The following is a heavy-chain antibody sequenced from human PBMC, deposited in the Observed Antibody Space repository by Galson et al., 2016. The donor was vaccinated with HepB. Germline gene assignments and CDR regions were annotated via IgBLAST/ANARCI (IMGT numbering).Heavy chain of an antibody. J-gene: IGHJ3*02. CDR3: AKDGDDRITQSPDGFDI. D-gene: IGHD3-10*01. Sequence: SLRLSCAASGFTFSSYGMHWVRQAPGKGLEWVALISYDGSKTFYADSVKGLFTTSRDNSKSTLYLQMNSLRAEDTAVYYCAKDGDDRITQSPDGFDIWGQGTKVTVSS. CDR2: ISYDGSKT. CDR1: GFTFSSYG. V-gene: IGHV3-30*18.